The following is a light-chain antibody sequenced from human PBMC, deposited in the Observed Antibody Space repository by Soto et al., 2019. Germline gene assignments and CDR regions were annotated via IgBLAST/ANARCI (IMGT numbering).Light chain of an antibody. V-gene: IGKV1-39*01. J-gene: IGKJ4*01. Sequence: DIQMTQSPSSLSASVGDRVTITCRASQTISNYLNWYAQQPGKAPKLLIYAASSLQSGVPSRFSGSGAGTECTLTISSLQPEDFATYYCQQCYSTTLTFGGGTKVDIK. CDR2: AAS. CDR1: QTISNY. CDR3: QQCYSTTLT.